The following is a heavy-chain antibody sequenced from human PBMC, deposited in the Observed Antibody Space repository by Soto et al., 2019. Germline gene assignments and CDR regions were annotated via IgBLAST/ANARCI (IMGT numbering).Heavy chain of an antibody. V-gene: IGHV5-51*01. J-gene: IGHJ6*02. CDR2: IYPGDSDT. D-gene: IGHD3-10*01. CDR1: GYSFTSYW. Sequence: GESLKISCKGSGYSFTSYWIGWVRQMPGKGLEWMGIIYPGDSDTRYSPSFQGQVTISADKSISTAYLQWSSLKASDTAMYYCGILAGSGSYYQLGGGYYGREVWGQGTRVTVSS. CDR3: GILAGSGSYYQLGGGYYGREV.